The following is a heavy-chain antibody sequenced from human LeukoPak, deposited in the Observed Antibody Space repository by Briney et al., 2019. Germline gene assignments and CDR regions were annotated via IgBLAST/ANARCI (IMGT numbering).Heavy chain of an antibody. CDR3: ARQRADYFYHYLDV. CDR1: GGSISSSSYY. CDR2: VYYGGNT. V-gene: IGHV4-39*01. Sequence: SETLSLTCTVSGGSISSSSYYWDWVRQPPGKGLEWIGNVYYGGNTFYNSSLESRVTISVDMSKNQFSLKLSSLTAADTAVYYCARQRADYFYHYLDVWGKGTSVTV. J-gene: IGHJ6*03.